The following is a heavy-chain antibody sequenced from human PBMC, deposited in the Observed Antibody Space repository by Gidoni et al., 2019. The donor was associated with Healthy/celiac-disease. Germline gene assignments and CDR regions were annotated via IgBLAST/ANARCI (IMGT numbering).Heavy chain of an antibody. CDR1: GFTFSSSP. D-gene: IGHD3-3*01. V-gene: IGHV3-30-3*01. J-gene: IGHJ6*03. CDR3: ARERRTYYDFWSGYHSPYYYYMDV. CDR2: ISYDGSNK. Sequence: QVQLVESGGGVVQPGRSLRLSCAASGFTFSSSPMHWVRQAPGKGLEWVAVISYDGSNKYYADSVKGRFTISRDNSKNTLYLQMNSLRAEDTAVYYCARERRTYYDFWSGYHSPYYYYMDVWGKGTTVTVSS.